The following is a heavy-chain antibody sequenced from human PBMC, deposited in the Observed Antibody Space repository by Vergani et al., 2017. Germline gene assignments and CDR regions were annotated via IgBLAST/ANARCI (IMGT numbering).Heavy chain of an antibody. CDR2: IYSTGST. Sequence: QLQLQESGSGLVKPSQTLSLTCTVSGGSITYGAFYWGWIRQSPGKGLEWIGYIYSTGSTHHNPSLRRRINMSVDTSKNQFSLKVTSVTAADTAVYFCARQRPGSGWSPGDFDDWGQGILVTVSS. D-gene: IGHD6-19*01. CDR3: ARQRPGSGWSPGDFDD. J-gene: IGHJ4*02. V-gene: IGHV4-31*03. CDR1: GGSITYGAFY.